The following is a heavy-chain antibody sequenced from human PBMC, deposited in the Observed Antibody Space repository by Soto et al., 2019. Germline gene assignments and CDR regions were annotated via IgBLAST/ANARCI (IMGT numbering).Heavy chain of an antibody. CDR2: IYYSGST. V-gene: IGHV4-31*03. D-gene: IGHD4-17*01. CDR3: ARDLEGTTGKYWYFDL. CDR1: GGSISSGGYY. Sequence: QVQLQESGPGLVKPSQTLSLTCTVSGGSISSGGYYWSWIRQHPGKGLEWIGYIYYSGSTYYNPSLKSRVTISVDTSKNQFSLKLGSVTAADTAVYYCARDLEGTTGKYWYFDLWGRGTLVTVSS. J-gene: IGHJ2*01.